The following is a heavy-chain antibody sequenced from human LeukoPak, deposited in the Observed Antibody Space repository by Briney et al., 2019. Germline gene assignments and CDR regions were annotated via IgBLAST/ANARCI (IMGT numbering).Heavy chain of an antibody. CDR1: GGSISPYY. J-gene: IGHJ4*02. CDR3: ARYYYDTSGYPHYFDY. V-gene: IGHV4-59*08. CDR2: IYYSGST. Sequence: SETLSLTCTVSGGSISPYYWSWTRQPPGKGLEWIGYIYYSGSTYYNPSLKSRVTISVDTSKNQFSLKLSSVTAADTAVYYCARYYYDTSGYPHYFDYWGQGTLVTVSS. D-gene: IGHD3-22*01.